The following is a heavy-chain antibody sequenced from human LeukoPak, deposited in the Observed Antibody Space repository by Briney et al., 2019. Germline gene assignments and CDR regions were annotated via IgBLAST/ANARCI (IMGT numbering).Heavy chain of an antibody. V-gene: IGHV4-31*03. CDR2: IYYSGST. CDR1: GGSISSGGYY. CDR3: ARGGAPGYSYGSQFDP. D-gene: IGHD5-18*01. J-gene: IGHJ5*02. Sequence: PSETLSLTCTVSGGSISSGGYYWSWIRQHPGKGLEWIGYIYYSGSTNYNPSLKSRVTISVDTSKNQFSLKLSSVTAADTAVYYCARGGAPGYSYGSQFDPWGQGTLVTVSS.